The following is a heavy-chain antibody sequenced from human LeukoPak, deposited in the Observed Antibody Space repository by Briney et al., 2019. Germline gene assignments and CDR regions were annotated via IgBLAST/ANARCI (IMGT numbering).Heavy chain of an antibody. V-gene: IGHV4-38-2*02. J-gene: IGHJ4*02. D-gene: IGHD2-2*01. CDR3: AREKKSCTSSTCYGIDY. CDR2: LHHSGST. CDR1: GYSISSGYY. Sequence: SETLSLTCGVSGYSISSGYYWAWIRQPPGKGLEWIGSLHHSGSTSYNPSLESRVTISADTSKNQFSLKLSSVTAADTAVYYCAREKKSCTSSTCYGIDYWGQGTLVTVSS.